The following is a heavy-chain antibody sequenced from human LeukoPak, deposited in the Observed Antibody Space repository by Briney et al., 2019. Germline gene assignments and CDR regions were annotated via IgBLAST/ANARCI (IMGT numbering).Heavy chain of an antibody. J-gene: IGHJ4*02. D-gene: IGHD6-13*01. CDR3: ARDPQQQLVVPYFDY. V-gene: IGHV3-11*01. CDR1: GFTFSDYY. CDR2: ISSSGSTI. Sequence: GGSLRRYCAASGFTFSDYYMSWLRQAPGKGLEWVSYISSSGSTIYYADSVKGRFTISRDNAKNSLYLQMNSLRAEDTAVYYCARDPQQQLVVPYFDYWGQGTLVTVSS.